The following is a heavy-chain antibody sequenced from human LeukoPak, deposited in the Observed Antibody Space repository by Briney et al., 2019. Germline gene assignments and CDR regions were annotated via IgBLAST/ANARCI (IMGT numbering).Heavy chain of an antibody. CDR1: GFTFSSFA. D-gene: IGHD1-26*01. CDR3: AKGTAVGATTSFDF. Sequence: GGSLRLSRTASGFTFSSFAMSWVRQAPGKGLDWVSGISGSGGNTYYADSVKGRFTISRDNSKNTLYVQLNSLRAEDTAVYYCAKGTAVGATTSFDFWGQGTLVTVSS. J-gene: IGHJ4*02. CDR2: ISGSGGNT. V-gene: IGHV3-23*01.